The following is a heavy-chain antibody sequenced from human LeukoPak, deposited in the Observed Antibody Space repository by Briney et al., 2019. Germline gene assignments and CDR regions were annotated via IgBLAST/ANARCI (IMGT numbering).Heavy chain of an antibody. V-gene: IGHV3-7*01. J-gene: IGHJ3*02. Sequence: ETLSLTCAVYGGSFSGYYWTWVRQAPGKGLEWVANIKHDGSEKYYVDSVKGRFTISRDNAAKNSLYLQMNSLRAEDTAVYYCARLKWLRLGAFDIWGQGTMVTVSS. CDR1: GGSFSGYY. CDR3: ARLKWLRLGAFDI. CDR2: IKHDGSEK. D-gene: IGHD5-12*01.